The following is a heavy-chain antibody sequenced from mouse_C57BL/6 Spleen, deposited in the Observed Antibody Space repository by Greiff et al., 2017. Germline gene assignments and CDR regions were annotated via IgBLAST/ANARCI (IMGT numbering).Heavy chain of an antibody. J-gene: IGHJ4*01. CDR3: ASGRGYYVYYAMED. V-gene: IGHV1-82*01. D-gene: IGHD2-3*01. Sequence: VQLQQSGPELVKPGASVQISCKASGYAFSSSWMNWVKQRPGKGLEWIGRIYPGAGDTNYNGKFKGKATLTTDKASSTAYMQLRSLASDDAAVYVCASGRGYYVYYAMEDWGQGTSVTVSS. CDR1: GYAFSSSW. CDR2: IYPGAGDT.